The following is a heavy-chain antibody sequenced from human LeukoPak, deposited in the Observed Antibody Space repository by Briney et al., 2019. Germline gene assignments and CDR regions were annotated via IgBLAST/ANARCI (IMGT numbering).Heavy chain of an antibody. CDR3: ARERSPVSPDAFDI. J-gene: IGHJ3*02. CDR1: GGSISSYY. CDR2: IYTSGST. V-gene: IGHV4-4*07. Sequence: SETLSLTCTVSGGSISSYYWSWIRQPAGKGLEWIGRIYTSGSTNYNPSLKSRVTMSVDTSKNQFSLKLSSVTAADTAVYYCARERSPVSPDAFDIWGQGTMVTVSS.